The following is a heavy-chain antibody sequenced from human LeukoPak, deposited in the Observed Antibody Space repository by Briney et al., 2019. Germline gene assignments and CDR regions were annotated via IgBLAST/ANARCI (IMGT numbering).Heavy chain of an antibody. V-gene: IGHV2-5*02. J-gene: IGHJ2*01. CDR2: IYWDDDK. D-gene: IGHD6-19*01. CDR1: GFSLSTSGVG. CDR3: AHSGVAGISGWYFDL. Sequence: SGPTLVKPTQTLTLTCAFSGFSLSTSGVGVGWIRQPPGKALEWLALIYWDDDKRYSPSLKSRLTITKDTSKNQVVLTMTNMDPVDTATYYCAHSGVAGISGWYFDLWGRGTLVTVSS.